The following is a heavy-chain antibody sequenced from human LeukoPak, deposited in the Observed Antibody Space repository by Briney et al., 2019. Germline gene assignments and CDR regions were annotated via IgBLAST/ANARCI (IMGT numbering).Heavy chain of an antibody. CDR1: GFTFSTYS. CDR3: ARMSGSRLPGY. J-gene: IGHJ4*02. V-gene: IGHV3-48*01. D-gene: IGHD3-3*01. Sequence: GGSLRLSCAASGFTFSTYSMKWVRQAPGKGLEWVSYISDSSAMYYADSVRGRFTISRENDKNSLFLQMNSLRAEDTAVYYCARMSGSRLPGYWGQGALVTVSS. CDR2: ISDSSAM.